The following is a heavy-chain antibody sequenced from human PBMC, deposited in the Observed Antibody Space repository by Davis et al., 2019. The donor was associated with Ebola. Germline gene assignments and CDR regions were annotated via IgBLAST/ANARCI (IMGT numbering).Heavy chain of an antibody. CDR1: GFTFSNAW. V-gene: IGHV3-15*01. J-gene: IGHJ3*02. Sequence: GESLKISCAASGFTFSNAWMSWVRQAPGKGLEWVGRIKSKTDGGTTDYAAPVKGRFTISRDDSKNTLYLQMNSLKTEDTAVYYCTTDPVRAVLNRGAFDIWGQGTMVTVSS. CDR3: TTDPVRAVLNRGAFDI. CDR2: IKSKTDGGTT. D-gene: IGHD2-8*01.